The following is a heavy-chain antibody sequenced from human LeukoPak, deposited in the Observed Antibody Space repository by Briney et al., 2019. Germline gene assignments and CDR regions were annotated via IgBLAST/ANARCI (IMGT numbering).Heavy chain of an antibody. CDR1: GGSFSGYY. V-gene: IGHV4-34*01. D-gene: IGHD3-22*01. Sequence: SETLSLTCAVYGGSFSGYYWSWIRQPPGKGLEWIGEINHSGSTNYNPSLKSRVTISVDRSKNQFSLKLSSVTAADTAVYYCARSSTYYYDDAFDIWGQGTMVTVSS. CDR2: INHSGST. CDR3: ARSSTYYYDDAFDI. J-gene: IGHJ3*02.